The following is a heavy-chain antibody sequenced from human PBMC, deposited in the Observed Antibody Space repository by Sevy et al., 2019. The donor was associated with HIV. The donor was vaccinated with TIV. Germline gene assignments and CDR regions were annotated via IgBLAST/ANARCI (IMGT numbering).Heavy chain of an antibody. D-gene: IGHD3-9*01. J-gene: IGHJ6*02. V-gene: IGHV4-59*01. CDR2: IYYSAST. CDR3: AREPPYYDILSGYSYGMDV. CDR1: GGSISNFY. Sequence: SETLSLTCTVSGGSISNFYWSWIRQPPGKGLEWIGNIYYSASTNYNPSLKSRLTISVDTSKNQLSLRLNSITAADTAVYYCAREPPYYDILSGYSYGMDVWGQWTTVTVSS.